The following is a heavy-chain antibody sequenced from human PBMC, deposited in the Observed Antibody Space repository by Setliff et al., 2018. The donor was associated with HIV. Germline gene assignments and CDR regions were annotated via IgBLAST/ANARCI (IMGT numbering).Heavy chain of an antibody. CDR3: ARGLSVYSYANVYYYHGMDV. V-gene: IGHV4-39*01. CDR1: GGSISSTTYY. D-gene: IGHD5-18*01. Sequence: PSETLSLTCTVSGGSISSTTYYWGWIRQPPGKGLEWIGSFHYSGSTSYNPSLTSRVAISVDTSKSQFSLKMTSVTAADTAVYYCARGLSVYSYANVYYYHGMDVWGQGTTVTVSS. J-gene: IGHJ6*02. CDR2: FHYSGST.